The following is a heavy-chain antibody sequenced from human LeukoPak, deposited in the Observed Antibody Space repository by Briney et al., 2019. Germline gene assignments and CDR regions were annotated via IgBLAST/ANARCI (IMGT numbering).Heavy chain of an antibody. J-gene: IGHJ3*02. CDR3: ASSGWELLIAFDI. Sequence: PGGSQRLSCAASGFTVSSNYMSWVRQAPGKGLEWVSVIYSGGSTYYADSVKGRFTISRDNSKNTLYLQMNSLRAEDTAVYYCASSGWELLIAFDIWGQGTMVTVSS. V-gene: IGHV3-53*01. D-gene: IGHD1-26*01. CDR2: IYSGGST. CDR1: GFTVSSNY.